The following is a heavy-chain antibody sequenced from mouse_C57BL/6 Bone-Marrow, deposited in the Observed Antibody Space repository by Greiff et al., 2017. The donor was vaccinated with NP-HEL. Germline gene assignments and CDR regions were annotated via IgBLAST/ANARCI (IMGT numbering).Heavy chain of an antibody. V-gene: IGHV1-4*01. D-gene: IGHD1-1*01. Sequence: QVQLQQSGAELARPGASVKMSCKASGYTFTSYTMHWVKQRPGQGLEWIGYINPSSGYTKYNQKFKDKATLTADKSSSTAYMQLSSLTSEDSAVYYCARLGVVASDYWGQGTTLTVSS. CDR3: ARLGVVASDY. J-gene: IGHJ2*01. CDR2: INPSSGYT. CDR1: GYTFTSYT.